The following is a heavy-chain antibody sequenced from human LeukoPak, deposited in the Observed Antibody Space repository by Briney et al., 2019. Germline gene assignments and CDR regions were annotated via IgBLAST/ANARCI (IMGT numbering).Heavy chain of an antibody. J-gene: IGHJ6*03. CDR1: GYTFTSYA. CDR3: ARDGHLRFLEWNGYYYYYMDV. Sequence: GASVKVSCKASGYTFTSYAMNWVRQAPGQGLEWMGWINTNTGNPTYAQGFTGRFVFSLDTSVSTAYLQISSLKAEDTAVYYCARDGHLRFLEWNGYYYYYMDVWGKGTTVTVSS. D-gene: IGHD3-3*01. V-gene: IGHV7-4-1*02. CDR2: INTNTGNP.